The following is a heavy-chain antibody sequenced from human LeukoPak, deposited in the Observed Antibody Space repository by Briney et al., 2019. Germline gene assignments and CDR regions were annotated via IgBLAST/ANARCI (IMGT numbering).Heavy chain of an antibody. CDR2: IFYDGTIQ. D-gene: IGHD3-22*01. J-gene: IGHJ4*02. Sequence: GGSLRLSCTASGFTFGDYAMNWFRQAPGKGLEWVAVIFYDGTIQYYSDSVRGRLIVSRDNPKNTLYLQMNSLRAEDTAVYYCARDPRGPAGYDSPARDTFDYWGQGTLVTVSS. V-gene: IGHV3-30*04. CDR3: ARDPRGPAGYDSPARDTFDY. CDR1: GFTFGDYA.